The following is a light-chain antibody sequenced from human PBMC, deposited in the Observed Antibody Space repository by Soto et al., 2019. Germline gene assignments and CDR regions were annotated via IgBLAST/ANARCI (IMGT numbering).Light chain of an antibody. J-gene: IGLJ1*01. CDR1: SSDVGGYKY. Sequence: QSVLTQPPSASGSPGQSVTISCTGTSSDVGGYKYVSWYQQHPGKAPKLMIYEVSNRPSGVSNRFSGSKSGNTASLTISGLQAEDEADYYCSSYTSSSTQVFGTGTQLTAL. V-gene: IGLV2-14*01. CDR2: EVS. CDR3: SSYTSSSTQV.